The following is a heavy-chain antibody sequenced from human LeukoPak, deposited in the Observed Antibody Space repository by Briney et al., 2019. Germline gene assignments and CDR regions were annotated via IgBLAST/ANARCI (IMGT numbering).Heavy chain of an antibody. V-gene: IGHV3-7*01. D-gene: IGHD3-3*01. CDR1: GFTFSSYW. CDR3: ARVTDYDFWSGYYEGFDY. Sequence: GGSLRLSCAASGFTFSSYWMSWVRQAPGKGLEWVANLQQDGSSKYYVDSVKGRFTISRDNAKNSLYLQMNSLRAEDTAVYYCARVTDYDFWSGYYEGFDYWGQGTLVTVSS. CDR2: LQQDGSSK. J-gene: IGHJ4*02.